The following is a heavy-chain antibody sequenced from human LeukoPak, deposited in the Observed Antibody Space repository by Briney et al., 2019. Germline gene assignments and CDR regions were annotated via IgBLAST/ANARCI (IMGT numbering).Heavy chain of an antibody. CDR2: IIPILGIA. Sequence: ASVKVSCKASGGTFSSYAISWVRHAPGQGLEWMGRIIPILGIANYAQKFQGRVTITADKSTSTAYMELSSLRSEDTAVYYCARGSNVVVTFDYWGQGTLVTVSS. J-gene: IGHJ4*02. CDR1: GGTFSSYA. D-gene: IGHD2-21*02. CDR3: ARGSNVVVTFDY. V-gene: IGHV1-69*04.